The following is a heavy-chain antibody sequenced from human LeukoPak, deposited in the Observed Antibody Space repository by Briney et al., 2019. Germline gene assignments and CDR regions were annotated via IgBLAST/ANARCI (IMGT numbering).Heavy chain of an antibody. CDR3: ARGVDYYDSSASDY. CDR1: GGSISSYY. J-gene: IGHJ4*02. D-gene: IGHD3-22*01. CDR2: IYYSGST. V-gene: IGHV4-59*12. Sequence: SETLSLTCTVSGGSISSYYWSWIRQPPGKGLEWIGYIYYSGSTNYNPSLKSRVTISVDTSKNQFSLKLSSVTAADTAVYYCARGVDYYDSSASDYWGQGTLVTVSS.